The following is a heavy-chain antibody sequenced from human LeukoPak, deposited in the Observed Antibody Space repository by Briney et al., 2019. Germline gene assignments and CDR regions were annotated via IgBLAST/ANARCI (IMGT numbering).Heavy chain of an antibody. CDR1: GXSISSSSYY. V-gene: IGHV4-39*01. CDR3: ARQDDYNFDY. CDR2: IYYSGST. J-gene: IGHJ4*02. Sequence: SETLSLTCTVSGXSISSSSYYWDWIRQPPGKGLEWIGSIYYSGSTYYNPSLKSRVTISVDTSKKQLSLKLSSVTAADTAVYYCARQDDYNFDYWGQGTLVTVSS. D-gene: IGHD5-24*01.